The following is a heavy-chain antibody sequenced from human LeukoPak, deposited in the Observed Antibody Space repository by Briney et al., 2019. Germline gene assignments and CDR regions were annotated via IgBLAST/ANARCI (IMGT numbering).Heavy chain of an antibody. CDR2: ISSSSYI. D-gene: IGHD3-22*01. V-gene: IGHV3-21*04. CDR1: GFTFSSYS. Sequence: GGSLRLSCAASGFTFSSYSMNWVRQAPGKGLGWGSSISSSSYIYYSDSVKGRFTISRDNSKNTLYLQMNSLRAEDTAVYYCAKDTLIVVPYDAFDIWGHGTMVTVSS. CDR3: AKDTLIVVPYDAFDI. J-gene: IGHJ3*02.